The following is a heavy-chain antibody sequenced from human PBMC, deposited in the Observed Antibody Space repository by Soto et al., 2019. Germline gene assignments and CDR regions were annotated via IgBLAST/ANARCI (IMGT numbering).Heavy chain of an antibody. CDR3: AKDSIPYSSSYDLDH. D-gene: IGHD6-6*01. Sequence: EVQLLESGGGLVQPGGSLRLXCVASXXXFSGYAMSWVRQAPGKGLVWVSSITGTGVSIYYADSVRGRFTISRDNSKNTLYLQMSSLRAEDAARYYCAKDSIPYSSSYDLDHWGRGALVTVSS. V-gene: IGHV3-23*01. CDR2: ITGTGVSI. CDR1: XXXFSGYA. J-gene: IGHJ4*02.